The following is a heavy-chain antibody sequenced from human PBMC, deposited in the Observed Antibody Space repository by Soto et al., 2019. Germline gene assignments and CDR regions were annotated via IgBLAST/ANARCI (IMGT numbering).Heavy chain of an antibody. Sequence: GESLKISCKGSGYSFTSYWISWVRQMPGKGLEWMGRIDPSDSYTNYSPSFQGHVTISADKSISTAYLQWSSLKASDTAMYYCARHLIPKGGDHGIDAFDFWGQGTMVTVSS. CDR1: GYSFTSYW. V-gene: IGHV5-10-1*01. J-gene: IGHJ3*01. D-gene: IGHD4-17*01. CDR2: IDPSDSYT. CDR3: ARHLIPKGGDHGIDAFDF.